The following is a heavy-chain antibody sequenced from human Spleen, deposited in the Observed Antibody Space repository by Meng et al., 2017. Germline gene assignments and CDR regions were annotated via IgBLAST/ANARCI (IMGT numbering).Heavy chain of an antibody. J-gene: IGHJ5*02. Sequence: QPQLQESGPGLVNPSEALSLTCSVSGGSISTSGYYWGWIRQPPGKGLEWIGSIGHSGITYYTPSIKSRCTVSIDTSKSQFSLKLTSVTAADTAVYYCVRSSGWVRTGFDPWGQGTLVTVSS. CDR3: VRSSGWVRTGFDP. CDR2: IGHSGIT. CDR1: GGSISTSGYY. D-gene: IGHD6-19*01. V-gene: IGHV4-39*01.